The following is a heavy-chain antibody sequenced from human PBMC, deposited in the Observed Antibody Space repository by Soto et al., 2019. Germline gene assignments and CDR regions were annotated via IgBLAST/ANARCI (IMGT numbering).Heavy chain of an antibody. J-gene: IGHJ3*02. V-gene: IGHV3-48*01. CDR3: AGAFDI. CDR1: GVTLSEYN. CDR2: ISSSSSTI. Sequence: EVHLAESGGDLVQPGGSLILSCAASGVTLSEYNMNWVRQAPGKGLEWVSYISSSSSTIYYADSVKGRFTISRDDAKNSLYLQMNSLRAEDTAVYYCAGAFDIWGQGTMVTVSS.